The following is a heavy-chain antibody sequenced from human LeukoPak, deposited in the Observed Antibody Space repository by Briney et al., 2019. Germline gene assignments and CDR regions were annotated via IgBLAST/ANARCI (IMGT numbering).Heavy chain of an antibody. CDR1: GGTFSSYA. CDR3: ARGGHITIFGVVTRGEFDY. J-gene: IGHJ4*02. V-gene: IGHV1-69*05. CDR2: IIPIFGTA. D-gene: IGHD3-3*01. Sequence: SVKVSCKASGGTFSSYAISWVRQARGQGLEWMGGIIPIFGTANYAQKFQGRVTITTDESTSTAYMELSSLRSEDTAVYYCARGGHITIFGVVTRGEFDYWGQGTLVTVSS.